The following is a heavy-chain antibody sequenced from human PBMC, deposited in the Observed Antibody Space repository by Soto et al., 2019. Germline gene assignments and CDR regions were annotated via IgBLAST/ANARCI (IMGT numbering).Heavy chain of an antibody. D-gene: IGHD3-10*01. CDR3: ARQGGFYLTPIDY. Sequence: QLQLQESGPGLVKPSETLSLTCTVSGGSISSSSYYWGWIRQPPGKGLEWIGSIYYSGSTYYNPSLKSRVTISVDTSKNQFSLKLSSVTAADTAVYYCARQGGFYLTPIDYWGQGTLVTVSS. V-gene: IGHV4-39*01. CDR2: IYYSGST. J-gene: IGHJ4*02. CDR1: GGSISSSSYY.